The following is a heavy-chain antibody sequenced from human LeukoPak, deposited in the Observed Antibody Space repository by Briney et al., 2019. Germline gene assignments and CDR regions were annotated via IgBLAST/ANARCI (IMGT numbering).Heavy chain of an antibody. CDR2: IYPGDSDT. CDR3: ARREVTAWGGTDY. V-gene: IGHV5-51*01. Sequence: GESLKISCKGSGYSFTSYWIGWVRQMPGKGLEWMGIIYPGDSDTSYSPSFQGQVTISADKSISTAYLQWSSLKASDTAMYYCARREVTAWGGTDYWGQGTLVTVSS. D-gene: IGHD2-21*02. J-gene: IGHJ4*02. CDR1: GYSFTSYW.